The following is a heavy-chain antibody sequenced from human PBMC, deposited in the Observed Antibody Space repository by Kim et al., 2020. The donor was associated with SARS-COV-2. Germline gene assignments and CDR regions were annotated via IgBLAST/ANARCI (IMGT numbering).Heavy chain of an antibody. CDR1: GYTFTGYY. D-gene: IGHD6-13*01. Sequence: ASVKVSCKASGYTFTGYYMHWVRQAPGQGLEWMGWINPNSGGTNYAQKFQGMVTMTRDTSISTAYMELSRLRSDDTAVYYCAGYRMYSSSWTAFDYWGQGTLVTVSS. V-gene: IGHV1-2*02. CDR2: INPNSGGT. J-gene: IGHJ4*02. CDR3: AGYRMYSSSWTAFDY.